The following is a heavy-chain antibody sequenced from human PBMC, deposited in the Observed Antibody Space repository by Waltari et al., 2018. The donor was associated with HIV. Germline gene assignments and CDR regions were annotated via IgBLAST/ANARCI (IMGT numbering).Heavy chain of an antibody. CDR3: GSARETMGVDLAF. CDR2: STPMGEKA. Sequence: QVQLVQSGAEVKTPGSSVKVSCRASGITVSSISIQWVRRAPGQGLEGMGRSTPMGEKANSERKIQGRLTSTADKCTTTAYMELNNLGSGDTAVYYCGSARETMGVDLAFWGQGTLVAVSS. CDR1: GITVSSIS. J-gene: IGHJ4*02. D-gene: IGHD3-10*01. V-gene: IGHV1-69*02.